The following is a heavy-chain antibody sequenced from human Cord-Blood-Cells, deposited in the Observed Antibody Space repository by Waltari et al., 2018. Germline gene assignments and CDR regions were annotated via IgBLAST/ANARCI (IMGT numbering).Heavy chain of an antibody. CDR1: GFTFDDYA. D-gene: IGHD6-25*01. V-gene: IGHV3-9*03. Sequence: EVQLVESGGGLVQPGRYLRLSCAASGFTFDDYAMNWVGQGPGKGLEWVSGISWNSGSIGYADSVKGRFTISRDNAKNSLYLQMNSLRAEDMALYYCAKDKSGGNALDYWGQGTLVTVSS. CDR2: ISWNSGSI. CDR3: AKDKSGGNALDY. J-gene: IGHJ4*02.